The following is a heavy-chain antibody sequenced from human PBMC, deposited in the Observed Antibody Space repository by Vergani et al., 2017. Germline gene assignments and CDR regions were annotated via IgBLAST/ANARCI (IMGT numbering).Heavy chain of an antibody. Sequence: QVQLVQSGAEVKKPGASVKVSCKASGYTFTSYDINWVRQATGQGLEWMGWMNPNSGNTGYAQKFQGRVTITADESTSTAYMELSSLRSEDTAVYYCARGSSSSLYYYYYMDVWGKGTTVTVSS. CDR2: MNPNSGNT. D-gene: IGHD6-6*01. CDR1: GYTFTSYD. CDR3: ARGSSSSLYYYYYMDV. J-gene: IGHJ6*03. V-gene: IGHV1-8*03.